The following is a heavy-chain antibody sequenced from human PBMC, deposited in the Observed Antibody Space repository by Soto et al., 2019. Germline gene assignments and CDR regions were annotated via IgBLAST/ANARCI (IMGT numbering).Heavy chain of an antibody. Sequence: LRLSCAASGFTFSSYAMQWVRQAPGQGLDWVAVIWYDGDTKYYADSVKGRFTISRDNSGNTLYLQMDSLRAEDTAIYYCARAYCSGGICHASYYWGLGTLVTVSS. V-gene: IGHV3-33*08. D-gene: IGHD2-15*01. J-gene: IGHJ4*02. CDR3: ARAYCSGGICHASYY. CDR2: IWYDGDTK. CDR1: GFTFSSYA.